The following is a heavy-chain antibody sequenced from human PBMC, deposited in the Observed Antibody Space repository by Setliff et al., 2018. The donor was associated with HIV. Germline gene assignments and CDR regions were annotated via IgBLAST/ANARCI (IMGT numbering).Heavy chain of an antibody. CDR2: INPSDGIP. V-gene: IGHV1-46*01. CDR3: TRAFPPMIPAAFDI. D-gene: IGHD3-16*01. Sequence: ASVKVSCKASGFSFSRHYMHWVRQAPGEGLEWVAMINPSDGIPSYAQKFQDRVVVTRDTSRSIVYMELSSLLSGDTAVYFCTRAFPPMIPAAFDIWGLGTRGTVSS. CDR1: GFSFSRHY. J-gene: IGHJ3*02.